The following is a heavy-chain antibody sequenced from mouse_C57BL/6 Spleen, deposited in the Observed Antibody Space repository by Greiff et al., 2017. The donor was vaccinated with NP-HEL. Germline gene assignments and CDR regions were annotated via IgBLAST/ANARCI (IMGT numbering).Heavy chain of an antibody. Sequence: EVKLVESEGGLVQPGSSMKLSCTASGFTFSDYYMAWVRQVPEKGLEWVANINYDGSSTYYLDSLKSRFIISRDNAKNILYLQMSSLKSEDTATYYCAREATVRAMDYWGQGTSVTVSS. CDR3: AREATVRAMDY. CDR2: INYDGSST. D-gene: IGHD1-1*01. CDR1: GFTFSDYY. J-gene: IGHJ4*01. V-gene: IGHV5-16*01.